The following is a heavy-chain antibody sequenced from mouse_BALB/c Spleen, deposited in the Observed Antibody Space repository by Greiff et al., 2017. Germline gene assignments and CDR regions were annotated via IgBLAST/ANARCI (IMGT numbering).Heavy chain of an antibody. Sequence: EVKLQESGPGLVKPSQSLSLTCTVTGYSITSDYAWNWIRQFPGNKLEWMGYISYSGSTSYNPSLKSRISITRDTSKNQFFLQLNSVTTEDTATYYCARFQRYFDVWGAGTTVTVSS. V-gene: IGHV3-2*02. CDR1: GYSITSDYA. CDR2: ISYSGST. CDR3: ARFQRYFDV. J-gene: IGHJ1*01.